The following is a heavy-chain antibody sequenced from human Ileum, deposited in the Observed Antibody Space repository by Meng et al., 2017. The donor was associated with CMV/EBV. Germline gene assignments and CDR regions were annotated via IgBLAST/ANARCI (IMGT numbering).Heavy chain of an antibody. D-gene: IGHD6-13*01. V-gene: IGHV3-53*01. J-gene: IGHJ6*02. CDR1: GFTVSSNY. CDR2: IYSGGST. Sequence: GESLKISCAASGFTVSSNYMSWVRQAPGKGLEWVSVIYSGGSTYYADSVKGRFTISRDNSKNTLYLQMNSLRAEDTAVYYCARDQAGSSWPGYYYYGMDVWGQGTTVTVSS. CDR3: ARDQAGSSWPGYYYYGMDV.